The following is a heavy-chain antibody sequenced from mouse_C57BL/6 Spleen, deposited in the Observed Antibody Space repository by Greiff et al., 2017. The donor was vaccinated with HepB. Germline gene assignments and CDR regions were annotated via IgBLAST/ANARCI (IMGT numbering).Heavy chain of an antibody. CDR1: GYSITSGYY. J-gene: IGHJ1*03. Sequence: EVQLQESGPGLVKPSQSLSLTCSVTGYSITSGYYWNWIRQFPGNKLEWMGYISYDGSNNYNPSLKNRISITRDTSKNQFFLKLNSVTTEDTATYYCARLPGYFDVWGTGTTVTVSS. V-gene: IGHV3-6*01. CDR3: ARLPGYFDV. CDR2: ISYDGSN.